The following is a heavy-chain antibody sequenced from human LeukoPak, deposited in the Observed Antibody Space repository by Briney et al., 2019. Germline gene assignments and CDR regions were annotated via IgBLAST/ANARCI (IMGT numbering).Heavy chain of an antibody. J-gene: IGHJ4*02. D-gene: IGHD6-19*01. Sequence: SETLSLTCTVAGGSISSYYCGWIRQPPGKGLEWIGYIYKSGSTNYNPSLKSRVTISVDTSKNHFSLKGSSVTAADTAVYYCACSTGWPGFDSWGQGTLVTVSS. V-gene: IGHV4-59*01. CDR1: GGSISSYY. CDR3: ACSTGWPGFDS. CDR2: IYKSGST.